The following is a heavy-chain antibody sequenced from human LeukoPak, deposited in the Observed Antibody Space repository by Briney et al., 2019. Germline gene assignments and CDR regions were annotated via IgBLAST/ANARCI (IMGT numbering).Heavy chain of an antibody. Sequence: ASVKVSCKASGYTFTGYYLHWVRQAPGQGLEWGGWINPSSGDTNYAQKFQGRITLTLDTSLTTAYLELSSLRSDDTAVYYCARAGPLYTGAYLAYWGQGTLVTVSS. CDR1: GYTFTGYY. CDR2: INPSSGDT. CDR3: ARAGPLYTGAYLAY. V-gene: IGHV1-2*02. D-gene: IGHD1-26*01. J-gene: IGHJ4*02.